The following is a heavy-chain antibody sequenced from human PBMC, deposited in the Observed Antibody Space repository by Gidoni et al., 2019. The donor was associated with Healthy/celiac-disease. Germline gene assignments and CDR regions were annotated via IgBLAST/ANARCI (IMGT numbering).Heavy chain of an antibody. CDR3: ARDTREQQLIGLFDY. J-gene: IGHJ4*02. CDR2: ISYDGSSK. V-gene: IGHV3-30-3*01. D-gene: IGHD6-13*01. Sequence: QVQLVDSGGGVVQPGRSLRLSCAASGFTFSTYAMHWVRQAPGKGLECVAGISYDGSSKYYADSGRGRFTISRDNSKNTLYLQMNSLRVEDTAVYYCARDTREQQLIGLFDYWGQGTLVTVSS. CDR1: GFTFSTYA.